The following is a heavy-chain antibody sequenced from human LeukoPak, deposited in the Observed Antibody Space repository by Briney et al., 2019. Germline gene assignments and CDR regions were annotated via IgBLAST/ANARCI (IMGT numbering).Heavy chain of an antibody. CDR2: ISYDGSNK. Sequence: PGRSLRLSCAASGFTFSSYAMHWVRRAPGKGLEWVAVISYDGSNKYYADSVKGRFTISRDNSKNTLYLQMNSLRAEDTAVYYCAKSIAVAGPFFDYWGQGTLVTVSS. D-gene: IGHD6-19*01. CDR3: AKSIAVAGPFFDY. V-gene: IGHV3-30*18. CDR1: GFTFSSYA. J-gene: IGHJ4*02.